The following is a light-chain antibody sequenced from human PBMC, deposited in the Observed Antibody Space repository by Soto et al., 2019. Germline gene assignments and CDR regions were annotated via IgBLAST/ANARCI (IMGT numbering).Light chain of an antibody. V-gene: IGLV1-51*02. CDR2: ENN. CDR3: GTWDSSLSAYV. Sequence: QSVLTQPPSVSAAPGQKVTISCSGSSSNIGNNYVSWYQQLPGTAPKLLIYENNNRPSGILDRFSGSKSGTSATLGITGLQTGDEADYYCGTWDSSLSAYVFGTGTKLTVL. CDR1: SSNIGNNY. J-gene: IGLJ1*01.